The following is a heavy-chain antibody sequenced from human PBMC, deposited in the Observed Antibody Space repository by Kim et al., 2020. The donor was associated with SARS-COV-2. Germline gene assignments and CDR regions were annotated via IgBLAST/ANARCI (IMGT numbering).Heavy chain of an antibody. J-gene: IGHJ3*02. Sequence: GGSLRLSCAASGFTFSSYWMSWVRQAPGKGLEWVANIKQDGSEKYYVDSVKGRFTISRDHAKNSLYLQMNSLRAEDTAVYYCARSGGYLMGDAFDIWGQGARGTVSS. D-gene: IGHD1-26*01. CDR1: GFTFSSYW. CDR2: IKQDGSEK. CDR3: ARSGGYLMGDAFDI. V-gene: IGHV3-7*03.